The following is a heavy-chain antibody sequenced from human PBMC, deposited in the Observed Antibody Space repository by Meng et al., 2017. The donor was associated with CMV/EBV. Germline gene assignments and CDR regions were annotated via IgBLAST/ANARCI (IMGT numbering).Heavy chain of an antibody. CDR1: GFTFSSYS. CDR2: IYSGGST. J-gene: IGHJ4*02. V-gene: IGHV3-66*02. D-gene: IGHD3-16*01. Sequence: GESLKISCAASGFTFSSYSMNWVRQAPGKGLEWVSVIYSGGSTYYADSVKGRFTISRDNSKNTLYLQMNSLRAEDTAVYYCARGGYDLDYWGQGTLVTVSS. CDR3: ARGGYDLDY.